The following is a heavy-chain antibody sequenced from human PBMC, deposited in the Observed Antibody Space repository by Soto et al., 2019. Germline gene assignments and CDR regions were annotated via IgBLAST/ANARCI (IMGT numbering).Heavy chain of an antibody. V-gene: IGHV1-69*05. CDR2: IIPIFPTP. D-gene: IGHD3-3*01. J-gene: IGHJ6*02. CDR1: GGTFGNSA. CDR3: ARYKDRQQFGCNYCSGIDG. Sequence: QVQLVQSGAEVKKPGSSVTVSCKASGGTFGNSAISWVRQAPGQGLEWMGGIIPIFPTPDYAQKFQGRVTIPTDDSTGTAYMELTSLRYEDTAVYYFARYKDRQQFGCNYCSGIDGWGQGSTVTVSS.